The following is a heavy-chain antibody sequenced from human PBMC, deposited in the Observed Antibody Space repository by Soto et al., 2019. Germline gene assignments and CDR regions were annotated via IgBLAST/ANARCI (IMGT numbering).Heavy chain of an antibody. Sequence: SETLSLTCSFSGDSVTSHYLTWIRQPPEKGLEWIAYMHYSGSSNYNPSLKSRVTISVDTSKNQFTLQLSSVTAADTAVYYCARVDIYGSGRYWPDYWGQGTLVTVSS. V-gene: IGHV4-59*02. J-gene: IGHJ4*02. CDR2: MHYSGSS. D-gene: IGHD3-10*01. CDR1: GDSVTSHY. CDR3: ARVDIYGSGRYWPDY.